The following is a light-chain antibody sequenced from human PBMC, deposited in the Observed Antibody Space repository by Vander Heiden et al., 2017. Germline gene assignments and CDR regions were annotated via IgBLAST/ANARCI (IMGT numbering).Light chain of an antibody. Sequence: EIVITQSPGTLSVSPGERAPLSCRASLSVRNNLAGYQQRPGQTPRLLIYRASTRATGIPARFSGSGSGTEFTLSISSLQSEDFAVYYCQQYDDWPGFTFGPGTTVDIK. CDR3: QQYDDWPGFT. V-gene: IGKV3-15*01. J-gene: IGKJ3*01. CDR2: RAS. CDR1: LSVRNN.